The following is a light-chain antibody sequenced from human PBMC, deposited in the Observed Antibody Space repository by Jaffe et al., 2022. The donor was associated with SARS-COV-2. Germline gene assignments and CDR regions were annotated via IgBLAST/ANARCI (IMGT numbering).Light chain of an antibody. CDR3: TSYTSSNTLV. CDR2: EVS. CDR1: SSDVASYNR. Sequence: QSALTQPPSVSGSPGQSVTISCTGTSSDVASYNRVSWYQQPPGTAPKLMIYEVSNRPSGVPDRFSGSKSGNTASLTISGLQAEDEADYFCTSYTSSNTLVFGGGTKLTVL. J-gene: IGLJ2*01. V-gene: IGLV2-18*02.